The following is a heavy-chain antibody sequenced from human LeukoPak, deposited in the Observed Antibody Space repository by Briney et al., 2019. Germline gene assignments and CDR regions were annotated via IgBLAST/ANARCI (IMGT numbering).Heavy chain of an antibody. D-gene: IGHD3-10*01. Sequence: ASVTVSCKASGYTFTSYGISWVRQAPGQGLEGMGWISAYNGNTNYAQKLQGRVTMTTDTSTSTAYMELRSLRSDDTAVYYCARGIGRLTPMGGMDVWGKGTTVTVSS. V-gene: IGHV1-18*04. CDR2: ISAYNGNT. CDR1: GYTFTSYG. CDR3: ARGIGRLTPMGGMDV. J-gene: IGHJ6*04.